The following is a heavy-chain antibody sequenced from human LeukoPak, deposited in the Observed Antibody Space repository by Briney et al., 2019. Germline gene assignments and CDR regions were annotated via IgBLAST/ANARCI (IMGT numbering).Heavy chain of an antibody. V-gene: IGHV3-30*02. J-gene: IGHJ5*02. CDR2: IRSDGSNK. CDR3: AKDAQIYSTYDWRWFDP. Sequence: GGSLRLSCAASGFNFRSYAMHWVRQAPGRGLEWVTFIRSDGSNKYYADSVKGRFTISRDNSKNTLYLQMSSLRAEDTAVYYCAKDAQIYSTYDWRWFDPWGQGTLVTVSS. CDR1: GFNFRSYA. D-gene: IGHD4-11*01.